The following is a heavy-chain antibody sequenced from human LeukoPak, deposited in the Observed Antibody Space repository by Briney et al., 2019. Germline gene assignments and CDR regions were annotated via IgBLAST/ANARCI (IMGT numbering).Heavy chain of an antibody. CDR1: GGTFSSYA. J-gene: IGHJ4*02. CDR3: ARDLGIAAAGT. CDR2: IIPIFGTA. V-gene: IGHV1-69*05. Sequence: GASVKVSCKASGGTFSSYAISWVRQAPGQGLEWMGRIIPIFGTANYAQKFQGRVTITTDESTSTAYMELSSLRSEGTAVYYCARDLGIAAAGTWGQGTLVTVSS. D-gene: IGHD6-13*01.